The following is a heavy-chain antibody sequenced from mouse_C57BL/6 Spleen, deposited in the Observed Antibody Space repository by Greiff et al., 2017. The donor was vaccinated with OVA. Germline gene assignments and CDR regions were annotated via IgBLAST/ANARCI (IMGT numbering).Heavy chain of an antibody. CDR2: IDPENGDT. CDR1: GFNIKDDY. CDR3: THAYYGSSSDY. J-gene: IGHJ2*01. D-gene: IGHD1-1*01. V-gene: IGHV14-4*01. Sequence: VHVKQSGAELVRPGASVKLSCTASGFNIKDDYMHWVKQRPEQGLEWIGWIDPENGDTEYASKFQGKATITADTSSNTAYLQLSSLTSEDTAVYYCTHAYYGSSSDYWGQGTTLTVSS.